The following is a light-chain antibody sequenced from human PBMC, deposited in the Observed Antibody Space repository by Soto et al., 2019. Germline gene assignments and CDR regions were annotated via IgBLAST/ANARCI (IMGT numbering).Light chain of an antibody. CDR3: QQYNDWPPWT. CDR2: GAS. V-gene: IGKV3-15*01. Sequence: EIVMTQSPSTLSVSPGERATLSCRASQSVSNNLAWYQQRPGQAPRLLIYGASTRATDIPARFSGSGSGTEFTLTISSLQSEDFAVYYCQQYNDWPPWTFGQGTKVAIK. CDR1: QSVSNN. J-gene: IGKJ1*01.